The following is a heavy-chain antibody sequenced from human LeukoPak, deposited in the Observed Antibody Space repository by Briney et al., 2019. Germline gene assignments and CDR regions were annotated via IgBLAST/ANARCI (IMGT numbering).Heavy chain of an antibody. CDR2: IYSTGII. CDR1: GGSITNY. Sequence: SETLSLACTVSGGSITNYWSWIRQSAGKGLEWIGRIYSTGIITYNPSLKSRVTISVDTSKNQFSLRLSSVTAADTAVYYCARLRWLQTRNAFDIWGQGTMVTVSS. J-gene: IGHJ3*02. V-gene: IGHV4-4*07. CDR3: ARLRWLQTRNAFDI. D-gene: IGHD5-24*01.